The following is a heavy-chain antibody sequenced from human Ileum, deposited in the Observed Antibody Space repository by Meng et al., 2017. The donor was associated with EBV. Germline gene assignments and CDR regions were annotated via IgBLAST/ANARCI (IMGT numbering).Heavy chain of an antibody. CDR3: AKVATGGYYFDS. V-gene: IGHV3-30*18. CDR1: GFTFSGYG. Sequence: QAQLVESGGGVVQAGRALRLPCAASGFTFSGYGMHWVRQAPGKGLEWVAIVSYDGSRQDYTDSVKGRFTISRDNSKNTLYLQMNSLRADDTAIYYCAKVATGGYYFDSWGQGTLVTVSS. J-gene: IGHJ4*02. CDR2: VSYDGSRQ. D-gene: IGHD4-17*01.